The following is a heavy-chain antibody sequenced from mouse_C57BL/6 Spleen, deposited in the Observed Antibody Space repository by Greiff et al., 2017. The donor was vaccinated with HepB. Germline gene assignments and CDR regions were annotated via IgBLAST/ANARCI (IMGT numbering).Heavy chain of an antibody. V-gene: IGHV6-3*01. CDR1: GFTFSNYW. J-gene: IGHJ4*01. Sequence: EVKVEESGGGLVQPGGSMKLSCVASGFTFSNYWMNWVRQSPEKGLEWVAQIRLKSDNYATHYAESVKGRFTISRDDSKSSVYLQMNNLRAEDTGIYYCTVLRGNYYAMDYWGQGTSVTVSS. D-gene: IGHD1-1*01. CDR3: TVLRGNYYAMDY. CDR2: IRLKSDNYAT.